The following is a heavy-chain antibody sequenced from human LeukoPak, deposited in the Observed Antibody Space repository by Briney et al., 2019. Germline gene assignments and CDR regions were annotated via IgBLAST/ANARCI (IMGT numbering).Heavy chain of an antibody. CDR2: TYYSGST. J-gene: IGHJ5*02. V-gene: IGHV4-59*08. CDR3: AGAVAGTVFDP. Sequence: SETLSLTCTVSGGSISSYYWSWIRQPPGKGLEWIGYTYYSGSTNYNPSLKGRVTLSVDTSKNQFSLKLSSVTAADTAVYYCAGAVAGTVFDPWGQGTLVTVSS. CDR1: GGSISSYY. D-gene: IGHD6-19*01.